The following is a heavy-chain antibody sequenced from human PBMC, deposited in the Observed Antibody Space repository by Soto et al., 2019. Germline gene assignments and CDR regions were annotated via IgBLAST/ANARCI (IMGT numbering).Heavy chain of an antibody. Sequence: SETLSLTCAVYGGSFSGYYWSWIRQPPGKGLEWIGEINHSGSTNYNPSLKSRVTISVDTSKNQFSLKLSAVTAADTAVYYCARGRRPGPGFPKRYGSGSPAAYYYYMDVWGKGTTVTVSS. V-gene: IGHV4-34*01. CDR1: GGSFSGYY. CDR2: INHSGST. J-gene: IGHJ6*03. D-gene: IGHD3-10*01. CDR3: ARGRRPGPGFPKRYGSGSPAAYYYYMDV.